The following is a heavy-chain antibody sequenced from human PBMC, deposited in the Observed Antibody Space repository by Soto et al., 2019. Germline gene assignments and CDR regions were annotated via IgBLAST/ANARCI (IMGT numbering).Heavy chain of an antibody. Sequence: EVQLVESGGGLVQPGGSLRLSCAASGFTFSTYSMNWVRQAPGKGLEWLSYISGSTSTIYYADSVEGRFTISRDNARNSLYLQMNSLGAEDTAVYYCARGHSIDDWGQGTLVTVS. D-gene: IGHD5-18*01. J-gene: IGHJ4*02. V-gene: IGHV3-48*01. CDR1: GFTFSTYS. CDR3: ARGHSIDD. CDR2: ISGSTSTI.